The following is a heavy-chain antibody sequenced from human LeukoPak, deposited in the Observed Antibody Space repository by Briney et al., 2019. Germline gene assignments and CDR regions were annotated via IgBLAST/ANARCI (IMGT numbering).Heavy chain of an antibody. CDR3: ARVTYSGYVGFDP. CDR2: IYPADSDT. CDR1: GYRFTNSW. V-gene: IGHV5-51*01. D-gene: IGHD5-12*01. Sequence: GESLKISCKGSGYRFTNSWIGWVRQMPGKGLEWMGIIYPADSDTRYSPSFQGQVTISADRSISTAYLQWSSLEASDTAMYYCARVTYSGYVGFDPWGQGTLVTVSS. J-gene: IGHJ5*02.